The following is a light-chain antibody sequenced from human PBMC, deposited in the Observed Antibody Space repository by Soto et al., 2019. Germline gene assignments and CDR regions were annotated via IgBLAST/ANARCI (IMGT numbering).Light chain of an antibody. J-gene: IGKJ1*01. CDR3: QHYNCWSPT. Sequence: EIVMTQSPATLSVSAGERATLSCRASQGVRSNLAWYQQKPGQAPRLLIYGASTRATGVPARFSGSGSGTEFSLTFSCLQSEDFAVYYCQHYNCWSPTCGPGTKVEIK. V-gene: IGKV3-15*01. CDR1: QGVRSN. CDR2: GAS.